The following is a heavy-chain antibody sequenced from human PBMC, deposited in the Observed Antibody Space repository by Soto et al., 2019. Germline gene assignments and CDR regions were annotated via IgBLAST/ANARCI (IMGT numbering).Heavy chain of an antibody. CDR1: GGSISSSIYY. CDR3: ARLRDYYGSGSYYNGVMDV. J-gene: IGHJ6*02. D-gene: IGHD3-10*01. CDR2: IYYSGST. Sequence: PSETLSLTYTVSGGSISSSIYYWGWIRQPPGKGLEWVGSIYYSGSTYYNPSLKSRVTISVDTSKNQFSLKLSSVTAADTAVYYCARLRDYYGSGSYYNGVMDVWVQGTTVT. V-gene: IGHV4-39*01.